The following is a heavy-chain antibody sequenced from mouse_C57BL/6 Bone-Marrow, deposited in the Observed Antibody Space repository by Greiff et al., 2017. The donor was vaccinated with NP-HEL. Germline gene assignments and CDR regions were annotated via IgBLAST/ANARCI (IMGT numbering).Heavy chain of an antibody. V-gene: IGHV1-82*01. CDR3: ARWGVPSGSSPAWFAY. D-gene: IGHD1-1*01. CDR2: IYPGDGDT. J-gene: IGHJ3*01. Sequence: QVQLKESGPELVKPGASVKISCKASGYAFSSSWMNWVKQRPGKGLEWIGRIYPGDGDTNYNGKFKGKATLTADKSSSTAYMQLSSLTSEDSAVYFCARWGVPSGSSPAWFAYWGQGTLVTVSA. CDR1: GYAFSSSW.